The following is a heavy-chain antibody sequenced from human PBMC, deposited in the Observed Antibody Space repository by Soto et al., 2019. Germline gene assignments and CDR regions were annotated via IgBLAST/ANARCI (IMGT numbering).Heavy chain of an antibody. V-gene: IGHV1-2*02. Sequence: QVQLVQSGAEVKKPGASVKVSCKASGYTFTGYYMHWVRQAPGQGLEWMGCINPNSSGTKSAQKFQGRVTMTRDTSISTAYMELSRLRTDDTAVYYCARRKGDYYDSSGYHYYFDYWGQGTLVTVSS. CDR3: ARRKGDYYDSSGYHYYFDY. J-gene: IGHJ4*02. CDR1: GYTFTGYY. D-gene: IGHD3-22*01. CDR2: INPNSSGT.